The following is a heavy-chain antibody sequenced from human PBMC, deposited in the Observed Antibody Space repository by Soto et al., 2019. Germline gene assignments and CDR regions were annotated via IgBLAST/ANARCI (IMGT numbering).Heavy chain of an antibody. V-gene: IGHV3-74*01. J-gene: IGHJ5*02. D-gene: IGHD3-9*01. Sequence: EVQLVESGGDLVQSGGSLGLSCAASGFSFRSYWMHWVRQAPGKGLVWVARISSDGSTTTYADSASGRFIISRDNDANILYLQMSRLRAEDTAVYYCARESCGVLAGYYNDLWCQGTMVSVSS. CDR2: ISSDGSTT. CDR3: ARESCGVLAGYYNDL. CDR1: GFSFRSYW.